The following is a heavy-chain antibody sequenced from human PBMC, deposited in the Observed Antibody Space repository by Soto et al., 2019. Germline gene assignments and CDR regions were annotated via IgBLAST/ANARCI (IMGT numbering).Heavy chain of an antibody. CDR2: IHYTGST. CDR3: AKVGRIATASTWFDP. D-gene: IGHD6-13*01. V-gene: IGHV4-59*12. CDR1: AGSISGYY. J-gene: IGHJ5*02. Sequence: SETLSLTCTVSAGSISGYYWSWIRQPPGKELELIAYIHYTGSTYYNPSLKSRVTISVDRSNNQFSLKLRSVTAADTAVYYCAKVGRIATASTWFDPWGQGTLVTVS.